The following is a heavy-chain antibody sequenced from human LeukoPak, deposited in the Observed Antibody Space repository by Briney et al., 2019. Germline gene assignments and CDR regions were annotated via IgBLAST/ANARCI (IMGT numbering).Heavy chain of an antibody. CDR2: ISGSGGST. Sequence: GGSLRLSCAASGFTFSSYAMSWVRQAPGKGLEWVSAISGSGGSTYYADSVKGRLTISRDNSKNSLYLQMNSLRAEDTAVYYCAKARYCDYVGSLCGSFDYWGQGTLVTVSS. CDR3: AKARYCDYVGSLCGSFDY. V-gene: IGHV3-23*01. CDR1: GFTFSSYA. D-gene: IGHD4-17*01. J-gene: IGHJ4*02.